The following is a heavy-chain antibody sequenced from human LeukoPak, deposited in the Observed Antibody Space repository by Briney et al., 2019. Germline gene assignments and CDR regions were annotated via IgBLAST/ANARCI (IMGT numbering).Heavy chain of an antibody. CDR3: ARFGTRYSSSTPDY. V-gene: IGHV4-39*01. CDR2: IYYSGST. CDR1: GGSISSYY. D-gene: IGHD6-13*01. J-gene: IGHJ4*02. Sequence: SETLSLTCTVSGGSISSYYWGWIRQPPGKGLEWIGSIYYSGSTYYNPSLKSRVTISVDTSKNQFSLKLSSVPAADTAVYYCARFGTRYSSSTPDYWGQGTLVTVSS.